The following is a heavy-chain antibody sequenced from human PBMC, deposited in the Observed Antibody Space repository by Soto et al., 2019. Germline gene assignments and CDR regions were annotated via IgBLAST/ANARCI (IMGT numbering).Heavy chain of an antibody. V-gene: IGHV3-11*06. CDR1: GFTFSDYY. J-gene: IGHJ4*02. Sequence: GGSLRLSCAASGFTFSDYYMSWIRQAPGKGLEWVSYISSSSSYTNYADSVKGRFTISRDNAKNSLYLQMNSLRAEDTAVYYCASFGIEGQASNDYWGQGTLVTVSS. CDR2: ISSSSSYT. D-gene: IGHD1-20*01. CDR3: ASFGIEGQASNDY.